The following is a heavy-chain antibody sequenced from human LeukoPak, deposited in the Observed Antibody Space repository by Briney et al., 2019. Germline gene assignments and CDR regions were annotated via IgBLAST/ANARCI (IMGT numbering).Heavy chain of an antibody. J-gene: IGHJ6*02. CDR3: ARHGAYYYYGMDV. Sequence: ETLSLTCTISGGSISSYYWSWIRQPPGKGLEWIGYIYYSGSTNYNPSLKSRVTISVDTSKNQFSLKLSSVTAADTAVYYCARHGAYYYYGMDVWGQGTTVTVSS. V-gene: IGHV4-59*01. D-gene: IGHD5-24*01. CDR2: IYYSGST. CDR1: GGSISSYY.